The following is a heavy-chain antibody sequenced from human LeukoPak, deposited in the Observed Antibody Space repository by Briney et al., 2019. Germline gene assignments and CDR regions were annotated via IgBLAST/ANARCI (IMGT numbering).Heavy chain of an antibody. CDR2: IYHSGST. Sequence: SQTLSLTCAVSGGSISSGGYSWSWIRQPPGKGLEWIGYIYHSGSTYYNPSLKSRVTISVDRSKNQFSLKLSSVTAADTAVYYCARDILAYGSGSYYPSGYFDYWGQGTLVTVSS. CDR1: GGSISSGGYS. D-gene: IGHD3-10*01. J-gene: IGHJ4*02. V-gene: IGHV4-30-2*01. CDR3: ARDILAYGSGSYYPSGYFDY.